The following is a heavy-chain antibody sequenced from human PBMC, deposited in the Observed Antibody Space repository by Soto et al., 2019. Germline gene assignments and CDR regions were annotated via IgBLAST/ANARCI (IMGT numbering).Heavy chain of an antibody. V-gene: IGHV3-23*01. Sequence: GGSLRLSCAASGFTFSSYAMSWVRQAPGKGLEWVSAISGSGVSTYYADSVKGRFTISRDNSKNTLYLQMNSLRAEDTAVYYCAKTISGGYSSSWYYFDYWGQGT. CDR2: ISGSGVST. CDR1: GFTFSSYA. J-gene: IGHJ4*02. D-gene: IGHD6-13*01. CDR3: AKTISGGYSSSWYYFDY.